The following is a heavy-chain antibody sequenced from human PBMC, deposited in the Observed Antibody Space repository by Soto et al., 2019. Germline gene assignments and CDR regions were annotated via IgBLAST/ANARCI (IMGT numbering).Heavy chain of an antibody. CDR2: IYYSGST. V-gene: IGHV4-31*03. J-gene: IGHJ4*02. CDR3: ARSGYSYGPTPLLY. Sequence: QVQLQESGPGLVKPSQPLSLTCTVSGGSIRSGGYYWSWIRQHPGKGLEWIGYIYYSGSTYYNPSLKSRVTISVDTSKNQFSLKLSSVTAADTAVYYCARSGYSYGPTPLLYWGQGTLVSVSS. CDR1: GGSIRSGGYY. D-gene: IGHD5-18*01.